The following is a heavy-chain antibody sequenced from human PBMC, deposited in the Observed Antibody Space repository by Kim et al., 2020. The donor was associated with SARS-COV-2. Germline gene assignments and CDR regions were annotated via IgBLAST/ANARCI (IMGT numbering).Heavy chain of an antibody. V-gene: IGHV3-23*01. CDR1: STYA. J-gene: IGHJ5*02. CDR2: ISGSGSTR. CDR3: TTSMSIIIVVPSS. Sequence: GGSLRLSCAASSTYAMSWVRQAPGKGLEWVSGISGSGSTRYYAESVKGRFTISRDNSKNTLYLQMNSLRAKDTAVYYCTTSMSIIIVVPSSWGQGTLVTVSS. D-gene: IGHD3-22*01.